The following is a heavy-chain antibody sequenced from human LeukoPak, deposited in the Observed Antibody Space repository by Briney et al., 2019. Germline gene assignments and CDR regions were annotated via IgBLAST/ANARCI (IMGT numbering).Heavy chain of an antibody. D-gene: IGHD2-15*01. V-gene: IGHV1-18*01. J-gene: IGHJ4*02. CDR1: GYSFISYG. Sequence: ASVKVSCKASGYSFISYGFTWVRQAPGQGLEWMGWISVHNGNKNYAQKFQGRVTMTTDTPTSTAYMEVRSPRSDDTAVYYCARRGSGGSSDYWGQGTLVTVSS. CDR3: ARRGSGGSSDY. CDR2: ISVHNGNK.